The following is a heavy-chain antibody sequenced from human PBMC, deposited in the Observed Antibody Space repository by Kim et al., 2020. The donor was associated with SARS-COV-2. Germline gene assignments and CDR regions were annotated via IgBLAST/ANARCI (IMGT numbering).Heavy chain of an antibody. Sequence: SETLSLTCAVYGGSFSGYYWSWIRQPPGKGLEWIGEINHSGSTNYNPSLKSRVTISVDTSKNQFSLKLSSVTAADTAVYYCARDRGAITMVRGVIRYYYYYMDVWGKGTTVTVSS. CDR2: INHSGST. CDR1: GGSFSGYY. J-gene: IGHJ6*03. CDR3: ARDRGAITMVRGVIRYYYYYMDV. V-gene: IGHV4-34*01. D-gene: IGHD3-10*01.